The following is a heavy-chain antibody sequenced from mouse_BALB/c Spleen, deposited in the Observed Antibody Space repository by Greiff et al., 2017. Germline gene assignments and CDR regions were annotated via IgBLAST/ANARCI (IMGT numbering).Heavy chain of an antibody. CDR1: GFTFSDYG. V-gene: IGHV5-15*02. J-gene: IGHJ4*01. CDR3: ARGGFYAMDN. Sequence: EVQLVESGGGLVQPGGSRKLSCAASGFTFSDYGMAWVRQAPGKGPEWVAFISNLAYSIYYADTVTGRFTISRENAKNTLYLEMSSLRSEDTAMYYCARGGFYAMDNWGQGTSVTVSS. CDR2: ISNLAYSI.